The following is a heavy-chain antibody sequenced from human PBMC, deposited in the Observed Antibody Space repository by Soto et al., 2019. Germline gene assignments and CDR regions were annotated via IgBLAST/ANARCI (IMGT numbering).Heavy chain of an antibody. J-gene: IGHJ4*02. D-gene: IGHD1-20*01. CDR1: GFTFSSYG. Sequence: QVQLVESGGGVVKPGRSVRLSCAASGFTFSSYGMHWVRQAPGQGLEWVAVISYDGSNKYYADSVKGRFTISRDDSNNTRYLQMKSMRAEDTAVYYCSKEETRVITPGFHYFDYWGQGTLVTVSS. V-gene: IGHV3-30*18. CDR3: SKEETRVITPGFHYFDY. CDR2: ISYDGSNK.